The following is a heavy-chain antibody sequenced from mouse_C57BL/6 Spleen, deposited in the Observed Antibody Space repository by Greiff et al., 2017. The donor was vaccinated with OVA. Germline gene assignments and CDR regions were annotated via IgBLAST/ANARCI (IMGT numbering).Heavy chain of an antibody. CDR1: GFTFSDYY. CDR3: AREYGSSYDY. Sequence: EVKVVESEGGLVQPGSSMKLSCTASGFTFSDYYMAWVRQVPEKGLEWVANINYDGSSTYYLDSLKSRFIISRDNAKNILYLQMSSLKSEDTATYYCAREYGSSYDYWGQGTTLTVSS. D-gene: IGHD1-1*01. CDR2: INYDGSST. J-gene: IGHJ2*01. V-gene: IGHV5-16*01.